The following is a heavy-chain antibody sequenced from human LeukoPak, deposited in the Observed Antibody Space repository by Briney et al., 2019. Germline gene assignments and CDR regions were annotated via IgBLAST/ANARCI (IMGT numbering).Heavy chain of an antibody. V-gene: IGHV7-4-1*02. CDR3: ARDRRYSYGPPENYYYYYYMDV. Sequence: ASVKVSCKASGYTFISYSMNWVRQAPGQGLEWMGWINTNTGNPTYAQGFTGRFVFSLDTSVSTAYLQISSLKAEDTAVYYCARDRRYSYGPPENYYYYYYMDVWGKGTTVTVSS. CDR1: GYTFISYS. D-gene: IGHD5-18*01. J-gene: IGHJ6*03. CDR2: INTNTGNP.